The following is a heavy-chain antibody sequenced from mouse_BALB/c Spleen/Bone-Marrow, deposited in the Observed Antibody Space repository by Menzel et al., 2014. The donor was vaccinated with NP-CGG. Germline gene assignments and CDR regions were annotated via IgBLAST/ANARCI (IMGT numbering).Heavy chain of an antibody. Sequence: QVQLQQSGAELARPGASVMMSCKASGHTFTSYTMHWAKQRPGQGLEWIGYINTSSGYANYNQKFKDKATLTADKSSSTAYMQLSNLTSEASAVYYCARSACYRSLFAYWGQGTLVTVSA. V-gene: IGHV1-4*01. J-gene: IGHJ3*01. CDR2: INTSSGYA. CDR1: GHTFTSYT. CDR3: ARSACYRSLFAY. D-gene: IGHD2-14*01.